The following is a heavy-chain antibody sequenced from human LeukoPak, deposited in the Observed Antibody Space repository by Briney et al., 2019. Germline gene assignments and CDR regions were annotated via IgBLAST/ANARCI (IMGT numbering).Heavy chain of an antibody. V-gene: IGHV3-23*01. J-gene: IGHJ6*02. Sequence: GGSLRLSCAASNFTLTTYAMSWVRQAPGKGLGWVSSINGDGINTYYADSVKGRFTISRDNSKNTLYLQVNSLRVEDTAVYYCATYVLYYYYYYGMDVWGQGTTVTVSS. CDR3: ATYVLYYYYYYGMDV. CDR2: INGDGINT. D-gene: IGHD3-16*01. CDR1: NFTLTTYA.